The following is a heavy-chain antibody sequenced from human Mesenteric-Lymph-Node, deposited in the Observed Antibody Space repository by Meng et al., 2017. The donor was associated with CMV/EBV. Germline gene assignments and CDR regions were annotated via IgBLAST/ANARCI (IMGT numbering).Heavy chain of an antibody. Sequence: AASGFSLSDYWRSGVRQAPGKGLEWVANIKKDGSEKKYVDYVKGRFTISRDNTKNSLYLQVNSLRAEDTAVYYCAREMVRGVSYFDYWGQGTLVTVSS. V-gene: IGHV3-7*01. CDR3: AREMVRGVSYFDY. CDR1: GFSLSDYW. D-gene: IGHD3-10*01. J-gene: IGHJ4*02. CDR2: IKKDGSEK.